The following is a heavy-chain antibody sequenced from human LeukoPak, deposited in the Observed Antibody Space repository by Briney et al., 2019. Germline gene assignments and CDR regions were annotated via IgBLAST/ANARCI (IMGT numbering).Heavy chain of an antibody. D-gene: IGHD6-13*01. Sequence: PGGSLRLSCAASGYTFTGYFIHWVRQAPGQGLEWMGWINPNSGGTNYAQKFQGRVSMTRDTSISTAYMELSSLRSDDTAVYYCARGRDSDSWYFDWFDTWGQETLVTVSS. J-gene: IGHJ5*02. V-gene: IGHV1-2*02. CDR3: ARGRDSDSWYFDWFDT. CDR1: GYTFTGYF. CDR2: INPNSGGT.